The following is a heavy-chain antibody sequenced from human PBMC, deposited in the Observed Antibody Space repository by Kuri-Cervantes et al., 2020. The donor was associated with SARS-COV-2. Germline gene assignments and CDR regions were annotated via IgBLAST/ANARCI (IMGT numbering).Heavy chain of an antibody. V-gene: IGHV4-30-2*01. J-gene: IGHJ4*02. CDR1: GGSISSGGYY. CDR3: CRGMGEVSYYFDY. D-gene: IGHD3-16*02. Sequence: TLSLPFTVPGGSISSGGYYRSWIRQPPGKGLEWIGYIYHSGTPYYNPSLKVGVTISVDRSKNQLSLNVSSVTAEDTAVYYCCRGMGEVSYYFDYWGQGTLVTVSS. CDR2: IYHSGTP.